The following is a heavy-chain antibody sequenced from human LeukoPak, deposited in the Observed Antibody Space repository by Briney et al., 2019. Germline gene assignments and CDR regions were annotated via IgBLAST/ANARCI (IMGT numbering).Heavy chain of an antibody. D-gene: IGHD3-3*01. CDR3: ARNRVLGVVIPYYFDY. CDR2: ISGAGAST. J-gene: IGHJ4*02. V-gene: IGHV3-23*01. CDR1: GFTFSSYA. Sequence: GGSLRLSCAASGFTFSSYAMSWVRQTPEKGLEWVSTISGAGASTSYADSVKGRFTISRDNSKNTLYLQMNSLRAEDTAVYYCARNRVLGVVIPYYFDYWGQGTLVTVSS.